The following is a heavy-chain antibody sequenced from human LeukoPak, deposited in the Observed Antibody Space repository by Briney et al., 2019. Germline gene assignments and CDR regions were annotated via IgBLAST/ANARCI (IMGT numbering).Heavy chain of an antibody. CDR1: GGSISSSNW. J-gene: IGHJ4*02. CDR2: IYHSGST. Sequence: PSGTLSLTCAVSGGSISSSNWWSWVRQPPGKGLEWIGEIYHSGSTNYNPSLKSRVTISVDRSKNQFSLKLSSVTAADTAVYYCASRYCSSTSCYLDFWGQGTLVTVSS. CDR3: ASRYCSSTSCYLDF. V-gene: IGHV4-4*02. D-gene: IGHD2-2*01.